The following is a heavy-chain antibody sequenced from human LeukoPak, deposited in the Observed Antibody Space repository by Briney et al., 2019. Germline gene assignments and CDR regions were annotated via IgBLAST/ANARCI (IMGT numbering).Heavy chain of an antibody. J-gene: IGHJ4*02. CDR1: GFTFSRFG. V-gene: IGHV3-53*01. CDR2: IYSGGST. Sequence: PGGSLRLSCAASGFTFSRFGMNCVRQAPGKGLEWVSVIYSGGSTYYADSVNGRFTISRDNSKNTLYLQMNSLRAEDTAVYYCARDRGGAQLFDYWGQGTLVTVSS. CDR3: ARDRGGAQLFDY. D-gene: IGHD1-26*01.